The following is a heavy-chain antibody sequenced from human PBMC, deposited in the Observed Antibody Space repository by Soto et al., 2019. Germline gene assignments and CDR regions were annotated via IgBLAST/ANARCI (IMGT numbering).Heavy chain of an antibody. CDR2: TNPNSGGT. CDR3: ARAVDRSLDLNWFDP. D-gene: IGHD3-3*01. CDR1: GYTFTDYY. Sequence: ASVKVSCKSSGYTFTDYYMHWVRQAPGQGLQWMGWTNPNSGGTNYAHNYQGRVTMTRDTSISTAYMELSRLRSDDTAVYYCARAVDRSLDLNWFDPWGQGTLVTVSS. J-gene: IGHJ5*02. V-gene: IGHV1-2*02.